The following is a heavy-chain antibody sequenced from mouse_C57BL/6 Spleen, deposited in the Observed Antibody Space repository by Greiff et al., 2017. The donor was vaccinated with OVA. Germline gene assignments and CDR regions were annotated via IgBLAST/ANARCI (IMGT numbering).Heavy chain of an antibody. CDR1: GFTFNTYA. D-gene: IGHD2-3*01. CDR3: VREGGIYDGYYDFAY. J-gene: IGHJ3*01. Sequence: EVQLVESGGGLVQPKGSLKLSCAASGFTFNTYAMHWVRQAPGKGLEWVARIRSKSSNYATYYADSVKDRFTISRDDSQSMLYLQMNNLKTEDTAMYYGVREGGIYDGYYDFAYWGQGTLVTVSA. CDR2: IRSKSSNYAT. V-gene: IGHV10-3*01.